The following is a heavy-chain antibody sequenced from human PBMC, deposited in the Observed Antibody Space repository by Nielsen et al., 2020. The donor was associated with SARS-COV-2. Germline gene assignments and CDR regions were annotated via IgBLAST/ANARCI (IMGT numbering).Heavy chain of an antibody. D-gene: IGHD3-10*01. CDR2: ISAYNGNT. CDR1: GYTFTSYG. V-gene: IGHV1-18*04. Sequence: ASVKVSCKASGYTFTSYGISWVRQAPGQGLEWMGWISAYNGNTNYAQKLQGRVTMTTDTSTSTAYMELRSLRSDDTALYYCAKDMVWFASVDYYGMDVWGQGTTVTVSS. CDR3: AKDMVWFASVDYYGMDV. J-gene: IGHJ6*02.